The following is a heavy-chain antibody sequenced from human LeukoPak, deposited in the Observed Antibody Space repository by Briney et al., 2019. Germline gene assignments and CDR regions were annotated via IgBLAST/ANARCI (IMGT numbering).Heavy chain of an antibody. CDR3: ARESGSGWSGY. CDR1: GFTFSSYW. J-gene: IGHJ4*02. V-gene: IGHV3-7*01. D-gene: IGHD6-19*01. Sequence: GGSLRLSCAASGFTFSSYWMSWVRQAPGKGLEWAANIKQDGSEKYYVDSVKGRFTISRDNAKNSLYLQMNSLRAEDTAVYYCARESGSGWSGYWGQGTLVTVSS. CDR2: IKQDGSEK.